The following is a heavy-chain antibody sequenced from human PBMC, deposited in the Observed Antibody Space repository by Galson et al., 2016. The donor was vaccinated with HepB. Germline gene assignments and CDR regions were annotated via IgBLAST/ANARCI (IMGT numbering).Heavy chain of an antibody. CDR1: GFTFSTYW. CDR2: IDPGGGNT. D-gene: IGHD6-13*01. V-gene: IGHV3-74*01. CDR3: ARDWYSSPGS. Sequence: SLSLSCAASGFTFSTYWMHWVRQPPGKGLVWVSRIDPGGGNTEYADSVKGRFTISRDNAKNTLYLQMNSLRAEDTAVYYCARDWYSSPGSWGQGTLVTVSS. J-gene: IGHJ5*02.